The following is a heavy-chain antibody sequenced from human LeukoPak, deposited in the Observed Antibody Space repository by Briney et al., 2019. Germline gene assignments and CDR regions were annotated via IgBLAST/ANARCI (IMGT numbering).Heavy chain of an antibody. CDR2: IIPILGIA. Sequence: ASVKVSCKASGGTFSSYTISWARQAPGQGLEWMGRIIPILGIANCAQKFQGRVTITADKSTSTAYMELSSLRSEDTAVYYCARTAVWFGVYYFDYWGQGTLVTVSS. CDR1: GGTFSSYT. J-gene: IGHJ4*02. D-gene: IGHD3-10*01. V-gene: IGHV1-69*02. CDR3: ARTAVWFGVYYFDY.